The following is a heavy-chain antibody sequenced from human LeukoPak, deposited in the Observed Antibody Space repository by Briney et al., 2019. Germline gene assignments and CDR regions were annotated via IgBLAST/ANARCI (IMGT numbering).Heavy chain of an antibody. CDR1: GFTLSSYA. CDR2: ISGSGGST. J-gene: IGHJ3*02. D-gene: IGHD3-10*01. CDR3: AKDRGVRGFYDAFDI. Sequence: GGSLRLSCAASGFTLSSYAMSWVRQAPGKGVGWGSAISGSGGSTYYADSVKGRFTISRDNSKNTLYLQMNSLRAEDTAVYYCAKDRGVRGFYDAFDIWGQGTMVTVSS. V-gene: IGHV3-23*01.